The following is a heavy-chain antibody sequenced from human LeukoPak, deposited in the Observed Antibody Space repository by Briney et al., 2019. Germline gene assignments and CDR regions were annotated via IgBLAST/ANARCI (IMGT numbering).Heavy chain of an antibody. CDR3: AKSHNVLRFLEWFPERYYGMDV. J-gene: IGHJ6*02. Sequence: GGSLRLSCAASGFTFSTYSMNWIRQAPGKGLEWVSYILSSSGYAYYADAVKGRFTISRDNAKNSVYLQMNSLRAEDTAVYYCAKSHNVLRFLEWFPERYYGMDVWGQGTTVTVSS. D-gene: IGHD3-3*01. CDR1: GFTFSTYS. CDR2: ILSSSGYA. V-gene: IGHV3-21*01.